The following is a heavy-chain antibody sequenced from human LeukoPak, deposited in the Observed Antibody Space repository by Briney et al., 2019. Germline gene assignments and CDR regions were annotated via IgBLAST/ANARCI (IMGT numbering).Heavy chain of an antibody. CDR1: GYTFTGYY. J-gene: IGHJ4*02. CDR2: SNPNSGGT. V-gene: IGHV1-2*06. D-gene: IGHD5-24*01. CDR3: ARDAALWPELDARRDGSDY. Sequence: ASVKVSCKASGYTFTGYYMHWVRQAPGQGLEWMGRSNPNSGGTNYAQKFQGRVTMTRDTSISTAYMELSRLRSDDTAVYYCARDAALWPELDARRDGSDYWGQGTLVTVSS.